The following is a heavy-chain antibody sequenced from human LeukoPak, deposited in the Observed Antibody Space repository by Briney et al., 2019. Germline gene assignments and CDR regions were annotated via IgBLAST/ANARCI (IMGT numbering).Heavy chain of an antibody. CDR3: ARGGPSGYVD. CDR2: INHSGGT. D-gene: IGHD5-12*01. CDR1: GGSFSGYY. V-gene: IGHV4-34*01. J-gene: IGHJ4*02. Sequence: PSETLSLTCAVYGGSFSGYYWSWIRQPPGKGLEWIGEINHSGGTNYNPSLKSRVTISVDTSKNQFSLKLSSVTAADTAVYYCARGGPSGYVDWGQGTLVTVSS.